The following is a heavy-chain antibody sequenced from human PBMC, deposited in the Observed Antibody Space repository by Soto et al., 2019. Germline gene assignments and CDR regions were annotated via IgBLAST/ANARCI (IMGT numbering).Heavy chain of an antibody. CDR3: VRRKLGYFDWTFDF. J-gene: IGHJ4*02. CDR1: GESISSDGYY. V-gene: IGHV4-31*03. D-gene: IGHD3-9*01. Sequence: SETLSLTCSVSGESISSDGYYWNWIRQLPGKGLEWIGYIYYRESTYYNPSLRSRVIISVDTSRNQFSLKLGSVTAADTAVYYCVRRKLGYFDWTFDFWGQGFLVTVSS. CDR2: IYYREST.